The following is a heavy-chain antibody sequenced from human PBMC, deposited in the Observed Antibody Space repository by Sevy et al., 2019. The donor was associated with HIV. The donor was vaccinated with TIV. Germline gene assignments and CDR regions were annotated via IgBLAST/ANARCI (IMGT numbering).Heavy chain of an antibody. CDR1: PFTFSTSR. V-gene: IGHV3-33*01. CDR3: ASDSLHWFDP. Sequence: GGSLRLSCAASPFTFSTSRMHWVRQAPGKGLEWVAVISYDGSNKYYADSVKGRFTISIDNSKKILYLQMNSLRVEDTAVYYCASDSLHWFDPWGQETLVNVSS. CDR2: ISYDGSNK. J-gene: IGHJ5*02.